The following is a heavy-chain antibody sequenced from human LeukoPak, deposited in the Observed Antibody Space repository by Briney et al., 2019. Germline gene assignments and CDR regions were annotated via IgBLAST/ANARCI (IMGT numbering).Heavy chain of an antibody. V-gene: IGHV3-23*01. Sequence: GGSLRLSCAASGFTLNNYAISWVRQAPGKGLEWVSAISGSGGSTYYADSVKGRFTISRDNSKNTVYLQMNSLRSEDTAVYYCARLVPAATYYYYMDVWGKGTTVTVSS. CDR1: GFTLNNYA. CDR3: ARLVPAATYYYYMDV. CDR2: ISGSGGST. D-gene: IGHD2-2*01. J-gene: IGHJ6*03.